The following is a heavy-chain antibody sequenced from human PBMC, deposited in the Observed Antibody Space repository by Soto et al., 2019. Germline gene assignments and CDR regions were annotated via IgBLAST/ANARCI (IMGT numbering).Heavy chain of an antibody. CDR2: ISYDGSNK. Sequence: GGSLRLSCAAYGFTFSSYAMHWVRQAPGKGLEWVAVISYDGSNKYYADSVKGRCTMSRDNSKNTLYLQMNSLRAEDTAVYYCARDLKRAPYYYNGMDVWGKGTRVTAPQ. CDR1: GFTFSSYA. CDR3: ARDLKRAPYYYNGMDV. J-gene: IGHJ6*04. V-gene: IGHV3-30-3*01. D-gene: IGHD3-9*01.